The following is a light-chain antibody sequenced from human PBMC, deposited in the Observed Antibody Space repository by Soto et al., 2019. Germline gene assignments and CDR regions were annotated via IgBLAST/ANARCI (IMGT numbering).Light chain of an antibody. CDR2: WAS. CDR1: QSVLYSSNNKNY. Sequence: DIVMTQSPDSLAVSLGERATINCKSSQSVLYSSNNKNYLAWYQQKPGQPPKLLIYWASTRETGVPDRFSGTDTGTDFTLTISSLLAENVAPYICQQYYTTPRTFGQGTKVEI. J-gene: IGKJ1*01. V-gene: IGKV4-1*01. CDR3: QQYYTTPRT.